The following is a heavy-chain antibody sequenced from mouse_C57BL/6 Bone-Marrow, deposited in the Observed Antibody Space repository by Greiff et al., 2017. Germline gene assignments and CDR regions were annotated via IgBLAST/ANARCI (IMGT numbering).Heavy chain of an antibody. CDR1: GFTFSSYA. Sequence: EVQLQESGGGLVKPGGSLKLSCAASGFTFSSYAMSWVRQTPEKRLEWVATISDGGSYTYYPDNVKGRFTISRDNAKTNLYLQMSHLKSEDTAMYYCARAGDYDVDYWGQGTTLTVSS. V-gene: IGHV5-4*01. CDR3: ARAGDYDVDY. D-gene: IGHD2-4*01. J-gene: IGHJ2*01. CDR2: ISDGGSYT.